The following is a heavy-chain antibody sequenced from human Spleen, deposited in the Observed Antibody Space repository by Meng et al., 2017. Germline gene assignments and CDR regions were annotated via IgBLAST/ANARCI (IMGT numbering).Heavy chain of an antibody. CDR2: ISAVSGEA. J-gene: IGHJ4*02. V-gene: IGHV1-3*01. CDR3: ASDQIAVAGQIFDY. Sequence: QAQLVQSGEDVEEPWASVKASYKYSVVSVSGNAIYWVRQAPGQTVEGIGWISAVSGEARYTQKVQGRVTITRDKSASTAFLELSSLRSEDTAVYYCASDQIAVAGQIFDYWGQGTLVTVSS. D-gene: IGHD6-19*01. CDR1: VVSVSGNA.